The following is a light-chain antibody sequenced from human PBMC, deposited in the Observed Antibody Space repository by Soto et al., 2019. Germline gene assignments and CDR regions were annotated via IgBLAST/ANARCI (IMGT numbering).Light chain of an antibody. V-gene: IGKV3-20*01. CDR3: QQYDTSPTT. CDR1: QSVSSSY. J-gene: IGKJ2*01. CDR2: GAS. Sequence: EIVLTQSPDTLSLSPGERAIVSCRASQSVSSSYLAWYQQQPGQAPRLLIYGASRMATGIPDRFSGSGSGTALSFTISRLEPEESAVYYCQQYDTSPTTFGQGTKLEIK.